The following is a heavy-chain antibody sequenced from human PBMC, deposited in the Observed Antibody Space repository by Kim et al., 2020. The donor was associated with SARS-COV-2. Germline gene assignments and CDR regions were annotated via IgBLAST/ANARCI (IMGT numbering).Heavy chain of an antibody. CDR1: GFTFNNYG. J-gene: IGHJ6*02. Sequence: GGSLRLSCAASGFTFNNYGIHWVRQATGKGLEWVAVISYDGSNKYYADSVKGRFTISRDNSKNTLYLQMNSLRAEDTAVYYCAKELPPGYSSGWSYYHYAMDVWGQGTTVTVSS. CDR3: AKELPPGYSSGWSYYHYAMDV. CDR2: ISYDGSNK. D-gene: IGHD6-19*01. V-gene: IGHV3-30*18.